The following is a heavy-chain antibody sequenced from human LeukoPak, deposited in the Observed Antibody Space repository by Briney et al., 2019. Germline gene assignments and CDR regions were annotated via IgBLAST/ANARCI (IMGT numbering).Heavy chain of an antibody. CDR3: ARFDSSSTCSCYYYMDV. CDR1: GGSISSSSYY. J-gene: IGHJ6*03. D-gene: IGHD6-6*01. CDR2: IYYSGST. Sequence: PSETLSLTCTVSGGSISSSSYYWGWIRQPPGKGLEWIGSIYYSGSTYYNPSLKSRVTISVDTSKNQFSLKLSSVTAADTAVYYCARFDSSSTCSCYYYMDVWGKGTTVTVSS. V-gene: IGHV4-39*07.